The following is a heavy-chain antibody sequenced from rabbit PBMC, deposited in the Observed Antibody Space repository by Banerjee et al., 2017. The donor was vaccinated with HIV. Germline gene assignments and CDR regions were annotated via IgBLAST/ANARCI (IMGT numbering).Heavy chain of an antibody. Sequence: QSLEESGGGLVKPGGTLTLTCTASGFSFSSSYYMCWVRQAPGKGLEWIACIYGTSSGSTWYASWAKGRFTISKISSTTVTLQMTSLTAADTATYFCARSPNDYGIYGYANDLWGQGTLVTVS. CDR3: ARSPNDYGIYGYANDL. J-gene: IGHJ3*01. D-gene: IGHD6-1*01. CDR1: GFSFSSSYY. CDR2: IYGTSSGST. V-gene: IGHV1S40*01.